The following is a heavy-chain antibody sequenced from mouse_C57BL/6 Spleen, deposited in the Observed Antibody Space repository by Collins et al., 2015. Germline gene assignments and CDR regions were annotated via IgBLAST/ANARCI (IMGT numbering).Heavy chain of an antibody. V-gene: IGHV1-80*01. CDR2: IYPGDGDT. CDR1: GYAFSSYW. D-gene: IGHD1-1*02. Sequence: VKISCKASGYAFSSYWMNWVKQGPGKGLEWIGQIYPGDGDTNYNGKFRGKATLTADKSSSTAYMQLSSLTSEDSAVYFCAKYGPYGYFDVWGTGTTVTVSS. J-gene: IGHJ1*03. CDR3: AKYGPYGYFDV.